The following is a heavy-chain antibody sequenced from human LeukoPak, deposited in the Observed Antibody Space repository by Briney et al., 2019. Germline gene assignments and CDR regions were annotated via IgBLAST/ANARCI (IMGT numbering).Heavy chain of an antibody. J-gene: IGHJ4*02. V-gene: IGHV1-3*01. Sequence: ASVKVSCKASGYTFTTYAIHWVRQAPGQRLEWMGWINPGNGNTKYSQKFQGRVTITRDTSASTAYMELSSLKSEDTAVYYCARAGLGGGWYSHLDYWGQGTLVTVSS. CDR1: GYTFTTYA. D-gene: IGHD6-19*01. CDR2: INPGNGNT. CDR3: ARAGLGGGWYSHLDY.